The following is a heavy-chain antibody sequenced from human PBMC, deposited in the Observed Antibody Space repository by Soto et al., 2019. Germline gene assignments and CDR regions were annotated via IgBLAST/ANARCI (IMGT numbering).Heavy chain of an antibody. V-gene: IGHV1-3*01. CDR3: ARRAPPMDV. J-gene: IGHJ6*02. Sequence: ASVKVSCKASGYTFTSYAMHWVRQAPGQRLEWMGWINAGNGNTKYSQKFQGRVTITTDTSTSTAYMELRSLRSDDTAVYFCARRAPPMDVWGQGTTVTVSS. CDR2: INAGNGNT. CDR1: GYTFTSYA.